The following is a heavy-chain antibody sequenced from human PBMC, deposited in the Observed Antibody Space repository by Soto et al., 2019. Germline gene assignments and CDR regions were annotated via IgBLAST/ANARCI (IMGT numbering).Heavy chain of an antibody. D-gene: IGHD6-19*01. CDR1: ELTFGNLG. CDR3: ARDAEKYSSGWYPSYYFDY. Sequence: GVPLRVPWTAVELTFGNLGMPWVRLAPGKGLGWVAVISYNGSNKYYEDSVKGRFTISRDNSKNTLYLQMNSLRAEDTAVYYCARDAEKYSSGWYPSYYFDYWGQGALVTVSS. J-gene: IGHJ4*02. CDR2: ISYNGSNK. V-gene: IGHV3-30*03.